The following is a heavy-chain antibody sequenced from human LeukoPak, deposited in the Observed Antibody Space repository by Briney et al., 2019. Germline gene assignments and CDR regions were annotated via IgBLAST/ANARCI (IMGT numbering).Heavy chain of an antibody. Sequence: SQTLSLTCTVSGGSISSGSYYWSWIRQPAGKGLGWIGRIYTSGSTNYNPSLKSRVTISVDTSKNQFSLKLSSVTAADTAVYYCARDLGSGYSPNDAFDIWGQGTMVTVSS. CDR3: ARDLGSGYSPNDAFDI. D-gene: IGHD3-22*01. V-gene: IGHV4-61*02. CDR1: GGSISSGSYY. CDR2: IYTSGST. J-gene: IGHJ3*02.